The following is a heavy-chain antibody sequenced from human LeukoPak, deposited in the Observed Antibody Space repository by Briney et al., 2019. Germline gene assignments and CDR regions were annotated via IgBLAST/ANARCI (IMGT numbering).Heavy chain of an antibody. V-gene: IGHV3-23*01. D-gene: IGHD3-16*01. CDR3: AKDRGPYVGIANNWLDP. Sequence: GGSLRLSCVASGFTFHINAMNWVRQAPGKGLECVSAISGSSSSAHYADSVKGRFTISRDNSKNTVYLEMHSLRGEDTAVYYCAKDRGPYVGIANNWLDPWGQGTPVIVSS. CDR2: ISGSSSSA. J-gene: IGHJ5*02. CDR1: GFTFHINA.